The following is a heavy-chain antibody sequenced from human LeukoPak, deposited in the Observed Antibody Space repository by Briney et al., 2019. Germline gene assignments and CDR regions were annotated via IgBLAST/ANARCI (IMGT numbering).Heavy chain of an antibody. J-gene: IGHJ6*02. CDR3: ARGEVRHFDWLSDYYYYGMDV. CDR2: IYSGGST. Sequence: GGSLRLSCAASGFTVSSNYVSWVRQAPGKGLEWVSVIYSGGSTYYADSVKGRFTISRHNSKNTLYLQMNSLRAEDTAVYYCARGEVRHFDWLSDYYYYGMDVWGQGTTVTVSS. V-gene: IGHV3-53*04. D-gene: IGHD3-9*01. CDR1: GFTVSSNY.